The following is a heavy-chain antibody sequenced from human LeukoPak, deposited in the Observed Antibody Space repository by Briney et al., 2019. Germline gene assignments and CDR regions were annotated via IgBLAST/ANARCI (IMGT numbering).Heavy chain of an antibody. CDR3: ARDLVVEMATAAEDY. CDR1: GFNFSNYI. CDR2: ISSSSTYI. Sequence: GGSLRLSCAASGFNFSNYIMNRVRQAPGKGLDWVSSISSSSTYIQYADSVKGRFTISRDNAKNSLYLQMNSLRVDDTAVYYCARDLVVEMATAAEDYWGQGTLVTVSS. J-gene: IGHJ4*02. D-gene: IGHD5-24*01. V-gene: IGHV3-21*01.